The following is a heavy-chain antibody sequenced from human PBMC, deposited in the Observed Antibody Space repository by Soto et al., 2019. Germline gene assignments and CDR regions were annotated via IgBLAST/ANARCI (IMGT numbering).Heavy chain of an antibody. V-gene: IGHV2-5*02. CDR1: GFSLRTSGLG. CDR3: AHSIAPRLFDY. D-gene: IGHD2-15*01. J-gene: IGHJ4*02. Sequence: QITLKESGPTLVKPTQTLTLTCSFSGFSLRTSGLGVCWIRQPPGKALEWLALIYWADDTRYSPSLETRLTITKDTSKNQVVLTMTNMDPVDTATYLRAHSIAPRLFDYWGQGILVTVSS. CDR2: IYWADDT.